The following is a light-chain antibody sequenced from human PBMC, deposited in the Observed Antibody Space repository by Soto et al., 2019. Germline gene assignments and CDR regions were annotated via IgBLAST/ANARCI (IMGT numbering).Light chain of an antibody. J-gene: IGKJ1*01. Sequence: EIVVTQSPGTLSLSPGERATLSCRASQSGSNNYLAWYQQKPGQAPGLLIYGASNRATGIPDRFSGSGSGTDFTLTISRLEPEDFAVYYCQQYGSPGTFGQGTKVDIK. CDR1: QSGSNNY. CDR3: QQYGSPGT. V-gene: IGKV3-20*01. CDR2: GAS.